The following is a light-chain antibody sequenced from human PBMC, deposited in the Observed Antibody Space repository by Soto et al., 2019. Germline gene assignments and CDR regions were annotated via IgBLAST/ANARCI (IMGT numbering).Light chain of an antibody. V-gene: IGKV1-39*01. CDR2: DAS. J-gene: IGKJ4*01. Sequence: DIQMTQSPSSLSASVGDRVTITCQASQDISNYLNWYQQKPGKAPKLLIYDASNLETGVPSRFSGSGSGADFTLTITSLQPEDFATYYCQQSYSTPFTFGGGTKVDI. CDR3: QQSYSTPFT. CDR1: QDISNY.